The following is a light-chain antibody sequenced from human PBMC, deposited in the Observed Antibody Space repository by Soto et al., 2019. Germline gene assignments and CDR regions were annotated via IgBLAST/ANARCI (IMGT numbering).Light chain of an antibody. CDR2: GAT. J-gene: IGKJ2*02. Sequence: EIVMTQSPAPLSVSPGERATLSCRASHSVSTNLAWYQQKPGQAPRLLIYGATTRATGIPARFSGSGSGTEFTLTISSLQSEYFAVYYCQQYSNWPPCTVGQGTRLEIK. V-gene: IGKV3-15*01. CDR1: HSVSTN. CDR3: QQYSNWPPCT.